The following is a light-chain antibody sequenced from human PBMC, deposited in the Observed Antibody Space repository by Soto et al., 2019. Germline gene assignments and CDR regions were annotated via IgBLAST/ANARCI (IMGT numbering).Light chain of an antibody. Sequence: DFQMTQSPSSLSASVGDRVTITCRASQDISKWLGWYQQKPEKAPKSLIYATSTLQSGVPSRFSGSGSGTDFTLIIKSLQPEDFATYYCQQYSTHPYTFGQGTRLEIK. J-gene: IGKJ2*01. CDR2: ATS. CDR1: QDISKW. V-gene: IGKV1D-16*01. CDR3: QQYSTHPYT.